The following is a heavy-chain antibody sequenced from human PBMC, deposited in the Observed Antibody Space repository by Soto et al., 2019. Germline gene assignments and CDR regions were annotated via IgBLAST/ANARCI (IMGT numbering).Heavy chain of an antibody. V-gene: IGHV4-59*08. J-gene: IGHJ3*02. CDR2: IYYSGST. Sequence: SETLSLTCTVSGGSISSYYWSWIRQPPGKGLECIGYIYYSGSTNYNPSLKSRVTISVDTSKNQFSLKLSSVTAADTAVYYCARRYGWAFDIWGQGTMVTVS. CDR1: GGSISSYY. D-gene: IGHD3-16*01. CDR3: ARRYGWAFDI.